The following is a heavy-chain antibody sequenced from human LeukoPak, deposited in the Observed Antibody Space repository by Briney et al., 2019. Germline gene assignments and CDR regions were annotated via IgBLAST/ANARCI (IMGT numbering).Heavy chain of an antibody. CDR2: ISSSSSCI. Sequence: PGGSLRLSCAASGFTFSSYSMNWVRQAPGKGLEWVSSISSSSSCIYYADSVKGRFTISRDNAKNSLYLQMNSLRAEDTAVYYCARERVEMATIPYDAFDIWGQGTMVTVSS. J-gene: IGHJ3*02. CDR3: ARERVEMATIPYDAFDI. V-gene: IGHV3-21*01. D-gene: IGHD5-24*01. CDR1: GFTFSSYS.